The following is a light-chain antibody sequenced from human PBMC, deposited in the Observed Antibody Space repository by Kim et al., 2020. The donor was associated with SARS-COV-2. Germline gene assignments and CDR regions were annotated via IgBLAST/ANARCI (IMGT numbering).Light chain of an antibody. Sequence: QSVLTQPPSVSGAPGQRVTISCTGSSSNIGTGYDVHWYQQFPGTAPKLVIFSNSNRPSGVPDRFSGSKSGTSASLAITGLQAEDEADYYCQSYDSSLSGYVFGTGTKVTVL. J-gene: IGLJ1*01. CDR2: SNS. V-gene: IGLV1-40*01. CDR3: QSYDSSLSGYV. CDR1: SSNIGTGYD.